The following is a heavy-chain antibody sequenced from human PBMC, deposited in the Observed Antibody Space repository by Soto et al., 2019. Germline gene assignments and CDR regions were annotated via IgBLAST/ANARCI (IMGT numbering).Heavy chain of an antibody. J-gene: IGHJ3*02. Sequence: QVQLQESGPGVVKPSQTLSLTCTVSGGSFSSGDYYWSWVRQPPGKGLEWIGYIYWSGNTYFNPSLKSRVSISLGTSSNQFSLNLTSVTAADTAVYYCARGAADYGDAFDIWGQGTMVTVSS. CDR3: ARGAADYGDAFDI. V-gene: IGHV4-30-4*01. D-gene: IGHD4-17*01. CDR2: IYWSGNT. CDR1: GGSFSSGDYY.